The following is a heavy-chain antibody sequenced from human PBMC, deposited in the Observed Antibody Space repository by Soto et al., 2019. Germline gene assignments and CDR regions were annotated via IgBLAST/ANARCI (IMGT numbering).Heavy chain of an antibody. J-gene: IGHJ4*02. CDR3: ARDLALAPAIVDS. CDR2: ISSSTTYM. V-gene: IGHV3-21*01. Sequence: EVQLVDSGGGLVKPGGSLRLSCAASGFTFSRYSMNWVRQAPGKGLEWVSSISSSTTYMYYADSVKGRFTIARDNAKNSRYLQLNSLRAEDAAVYYCARDLALAPAIVDSWGQGTLVTVSS. D-gene: IGHD3-22*01. CDR1: GFTFSRYS.